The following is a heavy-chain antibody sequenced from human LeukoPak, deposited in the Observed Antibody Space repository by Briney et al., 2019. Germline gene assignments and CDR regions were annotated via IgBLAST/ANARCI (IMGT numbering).Heavy chain of an antibody. J-gene: IGHJ4*02. CDR1: GFTFSSYW. Sequence: GGSVRLSCAASGFTFSSYWMSWVRQAPGKGLVWVANIKYYGSEKYYVDSVRGRLTISRDNAKNSLYLQMNSLRAEDTAVYYCASALPADHCDYWGQGTLVTVSS. CDR3: ASALPADHCDY. V-gene: IGHV3-7*01. CDR2: IKYYGSEK.